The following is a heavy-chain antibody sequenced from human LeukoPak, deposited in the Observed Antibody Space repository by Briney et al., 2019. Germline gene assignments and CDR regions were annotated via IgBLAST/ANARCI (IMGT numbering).Heavy chain of an antibody. CDR1: GGFISTYY. V-gene: IGHV4-59*04. D-gene: IGHD2-15*01. J-gene: IGHJ5*02. Sequence: PSETLSLTCTVSGGFISTYYWSWIRQPPGKGLEWIGYIYYSGSTYYNPSLKSRVTISVDTSKNQFSLKLSSVTAADTAVYYCAGHRVGLLPSGWFDPWGQGTLVTVSS. CDR3: AGHRVGLLPSGWFDP. CDR2: IYYSGST.